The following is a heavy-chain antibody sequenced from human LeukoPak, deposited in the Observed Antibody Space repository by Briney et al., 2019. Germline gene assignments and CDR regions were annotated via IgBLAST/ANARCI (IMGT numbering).Heavy chain of an antibody. J-gene: IGHJ4*02. Sequence: SETLSLTCTVSGGSISSSSYYWGWIRQPPGKGLEWIGSIYYSGSTYYNPSLKSRVTISVDTSKNQFSLKLSSVTAADTAVYYCARDLRYSGNFDYWGQGTLVTVSS. CDR2: IYYSGST. D-gene: IGHD3-10*02. CDR1: GGSISSSSYY. CDR3: ARDLRYSGNFDY. V-gene: IGHV4-39*07.